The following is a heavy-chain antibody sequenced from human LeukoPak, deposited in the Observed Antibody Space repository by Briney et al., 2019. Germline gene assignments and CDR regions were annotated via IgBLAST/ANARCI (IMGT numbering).Heavy chain of an antibody. CDR1: GFTFSTYG. Sequence: PGGSLRLSCAASGFTFSTYGMHWVRQAPGKGLEGVAIIWYDGSNEDYAESVKGRFTISRDNSKNTLYLQMDSLRAEDTAVYYCATWGSSSWALESWGQGTLVTVSS. CDR2: IWYDGSNE. J-gene: IGHJ5*02. CDR3: ATWGSSSWALES. V-gene: IGHV3-33*01. D-gene: IGHD6-13*01.